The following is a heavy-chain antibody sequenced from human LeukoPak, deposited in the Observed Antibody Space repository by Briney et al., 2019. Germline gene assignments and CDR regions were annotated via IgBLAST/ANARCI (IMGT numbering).Heavy chain of an antibody. V-gene: IGHV3-7*01. CDR3: ARDLIWDGDPDGRDL. CDR1: GFTFSSYC. J-gene: IGHJ4*02. CDR2: INHSGNKK. Sequence: GGSLRLSCAASGFTFSSYCMSWVRQAPGKGLEWVAKINHSGNKKYYADSVRGRFTISRDNAKNSLYLQMNGLRAEDTAVYYCARDLIWDGDPDGRDLWGQGTLVSVPS. D-gene: IGHD3-10*01.